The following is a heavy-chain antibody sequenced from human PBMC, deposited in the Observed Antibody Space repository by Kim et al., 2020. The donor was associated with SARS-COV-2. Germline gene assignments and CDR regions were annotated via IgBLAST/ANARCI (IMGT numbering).Heavy chain of an antibody. V-gene: IGHV1-3*01. CDR1: GYTFSRYS. CDR2: IRAGTGQT. J-gene: IGHJ3*02. CDR3: ARDVVVPYDTGAFDI. D-gene: IGHD2-21*01. Sequence: ASVKVSCKASGYTFSRYSMQWVRQAPGQSLEWLGWIRAGTGQTRYSQKFQGRITIIRDTSASTDYMELSSLTSEDTAVYYCARDVVVPYDTGAFDIWGQGKMVTVSS.